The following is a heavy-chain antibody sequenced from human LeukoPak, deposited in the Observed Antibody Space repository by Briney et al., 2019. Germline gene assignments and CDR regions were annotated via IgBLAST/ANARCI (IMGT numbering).Heavy chain of an antibody. V-gene: IGHV4-39*01. Sequence: SETLSLTCAVYGGSFSGYYWGWIRQPPGKGLEWIGSIYYSGSTYYNPSLKSRVTISVDTSRNQFSLKLSTVTAADTAVYYCARMNYYDNSGYSNYWGQGTLVTVSS. CDR1: GGSFSGYY. J-gene: IGHJ4*02. CDR3: ARMNYYDNSGYSNY. CDR2: IYYSGST. D-gene: IGHD3-22*01.